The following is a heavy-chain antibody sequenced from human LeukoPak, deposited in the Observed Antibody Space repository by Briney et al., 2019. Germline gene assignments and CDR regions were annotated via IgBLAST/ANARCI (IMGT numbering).Heavy chain of an antibody. CDR2: IYYSGST. Sequence: SETLSLTCTVSGGSISSTSNYWGWISQPPGKGLGWIGSIYYSGSTYYNPSLKSRVTISVDTSKNQFSLKLSSVTAADTAVYYCARQVGDNWNDIGIDYWGQGTLVTVSS. CDR1: GGSISSTSNY. D-gene: IGHD1-1*01. CDR3: ARQVGDNWNDIGIDY. V-gene: IGHV4-39*01. J-gene: IGHJ4*02.